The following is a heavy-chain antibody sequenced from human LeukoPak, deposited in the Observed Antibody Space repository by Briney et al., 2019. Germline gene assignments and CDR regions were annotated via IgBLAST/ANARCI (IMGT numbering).Heavy chain of an antibody. J-gene: IGHJ4*02. D-gene: IGHD5-12*01. CDR1: GLTLNTYW. V-gene: IGHV3-7*03. CDR3: ASGATILDF. CDR2: IKQDGGER. Sequence: GGSLRLSCVVSGLTLNTYWMSWVRQAPGKGLEWVANIKQDGGERYYVDSVKGRFTISRDNTKKSLSLEMNSLRAEDTAIYYCASGATILDFWGQGPLVTVSS.